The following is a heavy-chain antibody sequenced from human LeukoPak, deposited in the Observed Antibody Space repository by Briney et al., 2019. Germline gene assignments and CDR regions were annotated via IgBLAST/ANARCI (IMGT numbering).Heavy chain of an antibody. CDR2: ISHIGAT. V-gene: IGHV4-39*06. CDR3: ASRSAVSPTAIETWFDS. Sequence: PLETLSLTCAVSGASVSSSNYFWGWIRQPPGEGPEWLGSISHIGATYYNPSLKSRVTISVDTSKNQFTLTVTSVTVADTALYFCASRSAVSPTAIETWFDSWGQGTLVTVSS. CDR1: GASVSSSNYF. D-gene: IGHD2-21*02. J-gene: IGHJ5*01.